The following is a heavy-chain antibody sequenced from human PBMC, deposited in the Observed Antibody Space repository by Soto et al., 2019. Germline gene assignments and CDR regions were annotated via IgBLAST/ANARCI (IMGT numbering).Heavy chain of an antibody. J-gene: IGHJ4*02. V-gene: IGHV4-59*01. CDR2: IYYSGST. D-gene: IGHD2-8*01. Sequence: SETLSLTCTVSGGSISSYYWSWIRQPPGKGLEWIGYIYYSGSTNYNPSLKSRVTISVDTSKNQFSLKLSSVTAADTAVYYCAREHCTNGVCYAGGFDYWGQGTLVTVSS. CDR3: AREHCTNGVCYAGGFDY. CDR1: GGSISSYY.